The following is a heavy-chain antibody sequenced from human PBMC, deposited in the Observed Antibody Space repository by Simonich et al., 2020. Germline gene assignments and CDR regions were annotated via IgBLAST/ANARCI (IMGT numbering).Heavy chain of an antibody. CDR3: AKDLGERITMIVVVIDAFDI. CDR2: ISGSGGST. J-gene: IGHJ3*02. V-gene: IGHV3-23*01. CDR1: GFTFSSYA. Sequence: GGGLVQPGGSLRLSCAASGFTFSSYAMSWVRQAPGKGLEWVSAISGSGGSTYYADSVKGRFTISRDNSKTTVDLQMNSLRAEDTAVYYCAKDLGERITMIVVVIDAFDIWGQGTMVTVSS. D-gene: IGHD3-22*01.